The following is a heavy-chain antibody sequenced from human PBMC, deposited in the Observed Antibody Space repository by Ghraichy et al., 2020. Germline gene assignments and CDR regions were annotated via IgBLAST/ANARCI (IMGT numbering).Heavy chain of an antibody. J-gene: IGHJ5*02. CDR3: ASRRGHTYYDFWSGYFGDFKSPKDWFDP. CDR2: INHSGST. V-gene: IGHV4-34*01. Sequence: SETLSLTCAVYGGSFSGYYWSWIRQPPGKGLEWIGEINHSGSTNYNPSLKSRVTISVDTSKNQFSLKLSSVTAADTAVYYCASRRGHTYYDFWSGYFGDFKSPKDWFDPWGQGTLVTVSS. CDR1: GGSFSGYY. D-gene: IGHD3-3*01.